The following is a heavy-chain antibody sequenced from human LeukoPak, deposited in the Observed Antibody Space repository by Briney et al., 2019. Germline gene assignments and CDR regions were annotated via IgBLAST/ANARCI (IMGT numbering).Heavy chain of an antibody. D-gene: IGHD2-2*02. Sequence: SVKVSCKASGGTFSSYAISWVRQAPGQGLEWMGGIIPIFGTANYAQKFQGRVTITADESTSTAYMEPSSLRSEDTAVYYCAREVRKIVVVPAAIKFNWFDPWGQGTLVTVSS. CDR2: IIPIFGTA. CDR1: GGTFSSYA. J-gene: IGHJ5*02. CDR3: AREVRKIVVVPAAIKFNWFDP. V-gene: IGHV1-69*01.